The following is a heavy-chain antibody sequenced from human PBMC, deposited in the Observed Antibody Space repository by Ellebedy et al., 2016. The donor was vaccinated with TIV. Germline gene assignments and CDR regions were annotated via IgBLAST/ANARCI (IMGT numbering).Heavy chain of an antibody. CDR3: LRHVSIVGPSELDH. CDR2: MSFYYSGRT. D-gene: IGHD1-26*01. V-gene: IGHV4-38-2*02. CDR1: GYSISSGYY. Sequence: SETLSLTXTVSGYSISSGYYWGWIRQHPGKGLEWVGSMSFYYSGRTYYNLSLKSRVTISLDTSQNQVSLKLNSATATDTATYYCLRHVSIVGPSELDHWGQGTLVTVSS. J-gene: IGHJ4*02.